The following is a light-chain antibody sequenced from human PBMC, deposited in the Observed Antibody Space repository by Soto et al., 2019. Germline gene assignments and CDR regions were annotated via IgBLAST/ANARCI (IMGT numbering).Light chain of an antibody. CDR1: QGIGSW. Sequence: DIPMTQSPSSVSASVGDRVTITCRASQGIGSWLGWYQQKAGKAPKLLISAASSLQSGVPSRFSGSGSGTDFSLTISSLQPEDFATYYCQQTISFPVTFGGGTKVEIK. J-gene: IGKJ4*01. CDR3: QQTISFPVT. CDR2: AAS. V-gene: IGKV1-12*01.